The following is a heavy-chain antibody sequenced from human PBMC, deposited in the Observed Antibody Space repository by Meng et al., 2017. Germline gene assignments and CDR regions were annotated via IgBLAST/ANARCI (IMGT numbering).Heavy chain of an antibody. CDR1: GGTFSSYA. CDR3: ARGVGYGGNSLYFDY. Sequence: QVRVVQYGVEVKKPGSSVKVSCKASGGTFSSYAISWVRQAPGQGLEWMGGIIPIFGTANYAQKFQGRVTITADKSTSTAYMELSSLRSEDTAVYYCARGVGYGGNSLYFDYWGQGTLVTVSS. V-gene: IGHV1-69*06. J-gene: IGHJ4*02. D-gene: IGHD4-23*01. CDR2: IIPIFGTA.